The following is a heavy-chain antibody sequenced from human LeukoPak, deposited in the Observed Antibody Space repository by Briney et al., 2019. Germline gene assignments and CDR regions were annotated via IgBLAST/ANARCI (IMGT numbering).Heavy chain of an antibody. J-gene: IGHJ4*02. V-gene: IGHV1-2*06. CDR1: GYTFTGYY. CDR3: ARRVGYDSSGLVTSHFDY. Sequence: ASVKVSCKASGYTFTGYYMHWVRQAPGQGLEWMGRINPNSGGTNYAQKFQGRVTMTRDTSISTAYMELSRLGSDDTAVYYCARRVGYDSSGLVTSHFDYWGQGTLVTVSS. CDR2: INPNSGGT. D-gene: IGHD3-22*01.